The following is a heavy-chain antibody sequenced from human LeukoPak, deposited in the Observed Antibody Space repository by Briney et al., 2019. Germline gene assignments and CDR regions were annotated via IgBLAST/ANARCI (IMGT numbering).Heavy chain of an antibody. CDR2: IYYSGTT. CDR3: ARHGGYSSPYLH. D-gene: IGHD6-13*01. CDR1: GGSIRSYY. V-gene: IGHV4-59*08. J-gene: IGHJ1*01. Sequence: SETLSLTCTVSGGSIRSYYWSWIRQPPGKGLECMGYIYYSGTTNYNPSLKSRVTISVDTSKNQFSLKLSSVTAADTAAYYCARHGGYSSPYLHWGQGTLVTVSS.